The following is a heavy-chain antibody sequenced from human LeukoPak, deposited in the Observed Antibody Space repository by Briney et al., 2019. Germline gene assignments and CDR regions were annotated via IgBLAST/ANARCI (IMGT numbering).Heavy chain of an antibody. CDR3: ARAGLGYCSGGSCYWFDP. D-gene: IGHD2-15*01. V-gene: IGHV4-34*01. CDR2: INHSGST. Sequence: SETLSLTCAVYGGSFSGYYWSWIRQPPGNGLEWIGEINHSGSTNYNPSLKTRVTISVDTSKTQFSLNLSSVTAPDTAVYYCARAGLGYCSGGSCYWFDPWGQGTLVTVSS. CDR1: GGSFSGYY. J-gene: IGHJ5*02.